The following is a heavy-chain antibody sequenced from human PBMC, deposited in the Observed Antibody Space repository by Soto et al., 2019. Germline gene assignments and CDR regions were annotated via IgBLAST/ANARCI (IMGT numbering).Heavy chain of an antibody. CDR1: GGTFSNYA. Sequence: SVKVSCKASGGTFSNYAINWVRQAPGQRLEWIGGIIPISGASSYSQKFQGRVTVTADRSTTTAYMELIRLKSDDTAVYFCTRARERSTVTWGSEHWDQGTLVAVSS. CDR2: IIPISGAS. V-gene: IGHV1-69*06. CDR3: TRARERSTVTWGSEH. J-gene: IGHJ4*01. D-gene: IGHD4-4*01.